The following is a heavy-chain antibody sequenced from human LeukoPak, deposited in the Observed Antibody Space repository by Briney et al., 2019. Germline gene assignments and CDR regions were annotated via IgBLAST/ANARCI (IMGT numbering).Heavy chain of an antibody. CDR2: IYTSGST. CDR3: AREESYDFWGGYPNWFDP. D-gene: IGHD3-3*01. J-gene: IGHJ5*02. V-gene: IGHV4-61*02. CDR1: GGSISSGSYY. Sequence: SQTLSLTCTVSGGSISSGSYYWSWIRQPAGKGLEWIGRIYTSGSTNYNPSLKSRVTISVDTSKNQFSLKLSSVTAADTAVYYCAREESYDFWGGYPNWFDPWGQGTLVTVSS.